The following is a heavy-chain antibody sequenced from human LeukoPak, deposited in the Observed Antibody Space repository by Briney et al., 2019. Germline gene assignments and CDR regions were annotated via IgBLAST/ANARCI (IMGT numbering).Heavy chain of an antibody. Sequence: GGSLRLSCAASGFTFSSYWMSWVRQAPGKGLKWVANIKQDGSEKYYVDSVKGRFTISRDNAKNSLYLQMNSLRAEDTAVYYCASYPEYCSSTSCWYYFDCWGQGTLVTVSS. V-gene: IGHV3-7*03. D-gene: IGHD2-2*01. CDR2: IKQDGSEK. CDR1: GFTFSSYW. CDR3: ASYPEYCSSTSCWYYFDC. J-gene: IGHJ4*02.